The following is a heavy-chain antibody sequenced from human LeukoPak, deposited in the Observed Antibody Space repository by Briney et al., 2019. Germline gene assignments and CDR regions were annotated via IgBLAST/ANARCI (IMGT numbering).Heavy chain of an antibody. CDR1: GGTFSSYV. D-gene: IGHD5-24*01. CDR2: IIPILGIA. CDR3: ARTLGGNNVDRATGFDL. J-gene: IGHJ2*01. V-gene: IGHV1-69*04. Sequence: SVKVSCKASGGTFSSYVISWVRPAPGQGVEWMGRIIPILGIANYAQKFQGRVTITADKSTSTAYMELSSLRSEDTAVYYCARTLGGNNVDRATGFDLWGRGTLVTVSS.